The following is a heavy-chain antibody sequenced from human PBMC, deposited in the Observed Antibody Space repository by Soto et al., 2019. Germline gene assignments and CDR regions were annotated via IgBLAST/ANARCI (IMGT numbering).Heavy chain of an antibody. V-gene: IGHV3-13*01. Sequence: PGGSLRLSCVASGFVFSDHDMHWVRLVSGKGLEWISEIGVAGDTYYPDSVKGRFTISRENARNSLFLEMTGLRAGDTAVYYCVRDSYHGSGSSFDNWGRGTPVTVYS. CDR1: GFVFSDHD. J-gene: IGHJ4*01. CDR2: IGVAGDT. CDR3: VRDSYHGSGSSFDN. D-gene: IGHD3-10*01.